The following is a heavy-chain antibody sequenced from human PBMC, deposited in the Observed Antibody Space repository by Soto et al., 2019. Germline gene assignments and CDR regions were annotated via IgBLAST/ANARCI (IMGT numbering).Heavy chain of an antibody. Sequence: ASVKVSCKASGYTFTGYYMHWVRQAPGQGLEWMGWINPNSGGTNYAQKFQGWVTMTRDTSISTAYMELSRLRSDDTAVYYCAREATVSYYYYYYGMDVWGQGTKVTVSS. CDR1: GYTFTGYY. V-gene: IGHV1-2*04. CDR2: INPNSGGT. CDR3: AREATVSYYYYYYGMDV. D-gene: IGHD4-17*01. J-gene: IGHJ6*02.